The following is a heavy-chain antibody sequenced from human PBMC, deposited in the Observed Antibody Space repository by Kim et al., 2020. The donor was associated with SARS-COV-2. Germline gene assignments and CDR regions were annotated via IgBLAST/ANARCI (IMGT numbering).Heavy chain of an antibody. J-gene: IGHJ6*03. Sequence: RFTISRDNSKNTLYLQMNSLRAEDTAVYYCARVWSAARSAQAYYYYYMDVWGKGTTVTVSS. V-gene: IGHV3-30*01. CDR3: ARVWSAARSAQAYYYYYMDV. D-gene: IGHD6-6*01.